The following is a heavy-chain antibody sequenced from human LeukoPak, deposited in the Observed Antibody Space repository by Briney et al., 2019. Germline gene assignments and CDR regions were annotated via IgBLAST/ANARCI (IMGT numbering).Heavy chain of an antibody. CDR2: IKSKTDGGTR. Sequence: GGSLRLSCAASGFTFSKAWMSWVRQAPGKGLEWVGRIKSKTDGGTRVYAAPVKGRFTISRDDPKNTLYLQMNSLKTEDTAVYYCTTAYDSSGYHYWGQGTLVTLSS. CDR3: TTAYDSSGYHY. D-gene: IGHD3-22*01. CDR1: GFTFSKAW. J-gene: IGHJ4*02. V-gene: IGHV3-15*01.